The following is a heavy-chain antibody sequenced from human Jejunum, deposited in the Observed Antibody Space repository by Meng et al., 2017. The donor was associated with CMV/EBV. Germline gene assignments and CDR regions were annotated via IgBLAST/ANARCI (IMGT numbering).Heavy chain of an antibody. J-gene: IGHJ4*02. D-gene: IGHD5-12*01. V-gene: IGHV3-64*01. CDR2: ISSNGGST. CDR1: GFTFSSYV. Sequence: EVQRVVSGGGLVQPGGSLRLSLAASGFTFSSYVMHWVRQAPGKGLEYVSGISSNGGSTYYANSVKDRFIISRDNSKNIVYLQMGSLRAEDMAVYYCARVRGYGSDYWGQGTLVTVSS. CDR3: ARVRGYGSDY.